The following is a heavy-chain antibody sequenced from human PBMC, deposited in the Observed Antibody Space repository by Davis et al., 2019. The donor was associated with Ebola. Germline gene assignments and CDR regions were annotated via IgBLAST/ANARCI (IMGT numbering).Heavy chain of an antibody. CDR2: ISWNSGSI. Sequence: SLKISCAASGFTFDDYAMHWVRQAPGKGLEWVSGISWNSGSIGYADSVKGRFTISRDNAKNSLYLQMNSLRAEDMALYYCAKGDYGDYVGPLDWGQGTLVTVSS. V-gene: IGHV3-9*03. CDR3: AKGDYGDYVGPLD. J-gene: IGHJ4*02. D-gene: IGHD4-17*01. CDR1: GFTFDDYA.